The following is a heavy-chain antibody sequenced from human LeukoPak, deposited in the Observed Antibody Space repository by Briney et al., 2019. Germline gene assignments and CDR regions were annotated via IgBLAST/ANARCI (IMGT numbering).Heavy chain of an antibody. Sequence: PSETLSLTCTVSGGSISSYYWSWIRQPPGKGLEWIGYIYYSGSTNYNPSLKSRVTISVDTSKNQFSLKLSSVTAADTAVYYCARSTSGEGDGYNYGYWGQGTLVTVSS. V-gene: IGHV4-59*01. J-gene: IGHJ4*02. CDR1: GGSISSYY. D-gene: IGHD5-24*01. CDR3: ARSTSGEGDGYNYGY. CDR2: IYYSGST.